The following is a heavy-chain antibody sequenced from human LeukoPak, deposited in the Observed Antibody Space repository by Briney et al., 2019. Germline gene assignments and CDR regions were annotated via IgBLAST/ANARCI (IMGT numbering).Heavy chain of an antibody. V-gene: IGHV3-7*01. CDR1: GFTFSNYW. Sequence: GGSLRLSCAASGFTFSNYWMSWVRQAPGKGLEWVANIKQDGSEKYYVDSVKGRFTISRDNAKNSLYLQMNSLRAEDTAVYYCARVTGPKWSLLPFWFDSWGQGTLVTVSS. CDR2: IKQDGSEK. D-gene: IGHD3-22*01. J-gene: IGHJ5*01. CDR3: ARVTGPKWSLLPFWFDS.